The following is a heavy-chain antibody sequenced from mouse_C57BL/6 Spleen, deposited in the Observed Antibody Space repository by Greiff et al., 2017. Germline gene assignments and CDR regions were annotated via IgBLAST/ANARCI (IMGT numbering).Heavy chain of an antibody. CDR1: GFTFSDYY. D-gene: IGHD2-3*01. J-gene: IGHJ2*01. V-gene: IGHV5-16*01. Sequence: EVMLVESEGGLVQPGSSMKLSCTASGFTFSDYYMAWVRQVPEKGLEWVANINYDGSSTYYLDSLKSRFIISRDNAKNILYLQMSSLKSEDTATYYCAREGGDYDGYYYFDYWGQGTTLTVSS. CDR3: AREGGDYDGYYYFDY. CDR2: INYDGSST.